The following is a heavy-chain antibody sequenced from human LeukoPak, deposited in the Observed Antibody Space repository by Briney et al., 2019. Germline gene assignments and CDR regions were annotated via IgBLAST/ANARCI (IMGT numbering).Heavy chain of an antibody. Sequence: ASVTVSCKASGYTFTSYGISWVRQAPGQGLEWMGWISAYNGNTNYAQKLQGRVTMTTDTSTSTAYMELRSLRSDDTAVYYCARDQYWQWLVQRPPDYWGQGTLVTVSS. V-gene: IGHV1-18*01. CDR2: ISAYNGNT. D-gene: IGHD6-19*01. CDR1: GYTFTSYG. J-gene: IGHJ4*02. CDR3: ARDQYWQWLVQRPPDY.